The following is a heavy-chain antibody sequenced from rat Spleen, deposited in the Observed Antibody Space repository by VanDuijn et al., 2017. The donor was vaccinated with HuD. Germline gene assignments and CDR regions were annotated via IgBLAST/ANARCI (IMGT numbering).Heavy chain of an antibody. CDR1: GFTFNDHF. J-gene: IGHJ2*01. CDR2: INYDGGTP. CDR3: ARRHYGYTDYFDY. V-gene: IGHV5-29*01. Sequence: EVQLVESNGGLVQPGRSLKLSCAASGFTFNDHFMAWVRQAPTKGLEWVATINYDGGTPYYRDSVKGRFTISRDNAKNTLYLQMDSLRSEDTATYYCARRHYGYTDYFDYWGQGVMVTVSS. D-gene: IGHD1-9*01.